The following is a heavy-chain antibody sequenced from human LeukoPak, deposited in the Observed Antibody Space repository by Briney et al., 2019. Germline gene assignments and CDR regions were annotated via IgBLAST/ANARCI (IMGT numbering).Heavy chain of an antibody. V-gene: IGHV3-64*01. D-gene: IGHD3-16*01. CDR1: GFTLRTFA. Sequence: GGSLRLSCAASGFTLRTFAIHWVRQAPGKGLEYVSATSGDGGTTFCASCLQGRCTISSDNSNQMVYLQVGRLKIEDMGLYYCGRGDKRLGCDFDVWGQGTMVTVS. CDR2: TSGDGGTT. J-gene: IGHJ3*01. CDR3: GRGDKRLGCDFDV.